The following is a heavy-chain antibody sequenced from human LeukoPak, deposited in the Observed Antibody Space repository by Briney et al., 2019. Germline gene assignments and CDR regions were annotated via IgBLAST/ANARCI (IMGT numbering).Heavy chain of an antibody. J-gene: IGHJ4*02. V-gene: IGHV3-48*03. D-gene: IGHD2/OR15-2a*01. CDR2: IRGSGKTQ. CDR3: ARDWFHAIDY. Sequence: PGGSLRLSCAASGFTFSNYEMNWVRQAPGKGLEWVAYIRGSGKTQYYADSVKGRFTISRDNAKNTLYLQMNSLRAEDTAVYYCARDWFHAIDYWGQGTLVTVSS. CDR1: GFTFSNYE.